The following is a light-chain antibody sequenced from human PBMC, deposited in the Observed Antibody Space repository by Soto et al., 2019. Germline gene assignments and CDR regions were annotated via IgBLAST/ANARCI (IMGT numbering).Light chain of an antibody. CDR3: NSYTNSSAVV. Sequence: QSVLTQPASVSGSPGQSITISCAGTRDDIGAYDYVSWYQQDPGNAPKLLVYEVTNRPSGVSDRFSGSKSGNTASLTISGLQAEDEADYYCNSYTNSSAVVFGGGTRSPS. V-gene: IGLV2-14*01. CDR2: EVT. CDR1: RDDIGAYDY. J-gene: IGLJ2*01.